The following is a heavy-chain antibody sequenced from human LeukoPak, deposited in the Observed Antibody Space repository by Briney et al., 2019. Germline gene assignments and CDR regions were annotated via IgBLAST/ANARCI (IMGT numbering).Heavy chain of an antibody. J-gene: IGHJ4*02. CDR3: AKEFTRQAYGDYGGLDY. V-gene: IGHV3-30*18. Sequence: PGGTLRLSCAASGFTFSSYGMHWVRQAPGKGLEWVAVISYDGSNKYYADSVKGRFTISRDNSKNTLYLQMSSLRAEDTAVYYCAKEFTRQAYGDYGGLDYWGQGTLVTVSS. D-gene: IGHD4-17*01. CDR2: ISYDGSNK. CDR1: GFTFSSYG.